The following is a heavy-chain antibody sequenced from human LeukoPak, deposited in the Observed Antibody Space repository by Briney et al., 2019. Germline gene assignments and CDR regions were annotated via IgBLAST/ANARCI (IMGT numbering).Heavy chain of an antibody. D-gene: IGHD3-10*01. CDR1: GFTASSNY. CDR3: ARTTTMVRPYDY. CDR2: IYSGGNT. Sequence: PGGSLRLSCAASGFTASSNYMTWVRQAPGKGLEWVSVIYSGGNTYYADSVKGRFTISRDNSKNTVYLQMNSLRAEDTAVYYCARTTTMVRPYDYWGQGTLVTVSS. J-gene: IGHJ4*02. V-gene: IGHV3-66*01.